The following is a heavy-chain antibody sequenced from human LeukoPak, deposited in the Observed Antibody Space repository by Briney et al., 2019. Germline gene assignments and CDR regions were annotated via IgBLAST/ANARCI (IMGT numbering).Heavy chain of an antibody. CDR1: GFTFNTYG. CDR3: AKDRSSGWLNSAPLDY. D-gene: IGHD6-19*01. Sequence: GGSLRLSCAASGFTFNTYGMHWVRQAPGKGLEWVAFIRTDGNNKYYADSVKGRFSISRDNSKNTLYLQMNSLRAEDTAVYYCAKDRSSGWLNSAPLDYWGQGTLVTVSS. CDR2: IRTDGNNK. J-gene: IGHJ4*02. V-gene: IGHV3-30*02.